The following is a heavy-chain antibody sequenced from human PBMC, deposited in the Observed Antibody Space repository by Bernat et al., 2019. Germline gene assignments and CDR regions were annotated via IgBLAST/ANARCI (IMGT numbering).Heavy chain of an antibody. CDR2: ESYDGSHK. V-gene: IGHV3-30*16. J-gene: IGHJ6*03. Sequence: QVQLVESGGGVVQPGRSLRLSCAASGFTFSNSALHWVRQAPGQGLEWVAVESYDGSHKYYQDHVKGRLTISRDNSKRTLYLQMDSLRPEDTAVYYCARDGRAYSSAWVYYYYYYMDVWGKGTTVTVSS. CDR3: ARDGRAYSSAWVYYYYYYMDV. CDR1: GFTFSNSA. D-gene: IGHD6-19*01.